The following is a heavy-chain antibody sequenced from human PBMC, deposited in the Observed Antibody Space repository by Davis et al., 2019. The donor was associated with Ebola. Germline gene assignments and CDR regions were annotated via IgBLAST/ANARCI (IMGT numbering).Heavy chain of an antibody. CDR3: ARDGTRISMIVEDWFDP. V-gene: IGHV1-18*01. J-gene: IGHJ5*02. CDR2: ISAYNGNT. CDR1: GYTFTSYG. Sequence: AASVKVSCKASGYTFTSYGISWVRQAPGQGLEWMGWISAYNGNTNYAQKLQGRVTMTTDTSTSTAYMELRSLRSDDTAVYYCARDGTRISMIVEDWFDPWGQGTLVTVSS. D-gene: IGHD3-22*01.